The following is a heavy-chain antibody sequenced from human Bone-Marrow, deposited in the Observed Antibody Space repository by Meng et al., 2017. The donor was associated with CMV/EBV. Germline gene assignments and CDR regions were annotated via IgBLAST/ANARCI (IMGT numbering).Heavy chain of an antibody. Sequence: GGSLRLSCEASGFTFSSYAMNWVRQAPGKGLEWVSTISGSGSRTYNADSVKGRLTISRDNSKNTLYLEMNSLRAEDTAVYYCAKVLRARTPNFYYGMDVWGQGTTVTVSS. CDR2: ISGSGSRT. D-gene: IGHD5/OR15-5a*01. J-gene: IGHJ6*02. CDR3: AKVLRARTPNFYYGMDV. CDR1: GFTFSSYA. V-gene: IGHV3-23*01.